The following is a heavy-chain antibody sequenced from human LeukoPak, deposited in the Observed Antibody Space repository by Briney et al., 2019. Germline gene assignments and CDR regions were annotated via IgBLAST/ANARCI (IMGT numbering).Heavy chain of an antibody. CDR3: ARGSSPIAVAGT. CDR1: GGSISSSSYY. D-gene: IGHD6-19*01. Sequence: SETLSLTCTVSGGSISSSSYYWGWIRQPPGKGLEWIGSIYYSGSTYYNPSLKSRVTISVDTSKNQFSLKLSSVTAADTAVYYCARGSSPIAVAGTWGQGTLVTISS. CDR2: IYYSGST. J-gene: IGHJ5*02. V-gene: IGHV4-39*07.